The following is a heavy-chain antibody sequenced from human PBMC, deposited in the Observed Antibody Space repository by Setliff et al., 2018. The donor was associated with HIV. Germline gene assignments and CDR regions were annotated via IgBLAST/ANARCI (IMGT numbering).Heavy chain of an antibody. D-gene: IGHD3-16*01. J-gene: IGHJ4*02. V-gene: IGHV3-7*03. Sequence: PGGSLRLSCAASGFTFSSHQMSWVRQAPGKGLEWVAKIIQDGSDKYYVDSVKGRFTISRDNAKNSLYLQMNSLRAEDTAVYYCVRGWQSLDWGRGGDCWGQGTLVTVSS. CDR1: GFTFSSHQ. CDR3: VRGWQSLDWGRGGDC. CDR2: IIQDGSDK.